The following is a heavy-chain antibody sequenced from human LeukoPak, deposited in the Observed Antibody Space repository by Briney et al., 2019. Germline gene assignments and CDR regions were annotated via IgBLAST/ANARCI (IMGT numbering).Heavy chain of an antibody. Sequence: ASVKVSCKASGYTFTSYDINWVRQATGQGLEWMGWMNPNSGNTGYAQKFQGRVTMTRNTSISTAYMELSSLRSEDTAVYYCARGPPRGGDGRRGCDYWGQGTLVTVSS. V-gene: IGHV1-8*01. CDR3: ARGPPRGGDGRRGCDY. D-gene: IGHD2-21*02. CDR1: GYTFTSYD. J-gene: IGHJ4*02. CDR2: MNPNSGNT.